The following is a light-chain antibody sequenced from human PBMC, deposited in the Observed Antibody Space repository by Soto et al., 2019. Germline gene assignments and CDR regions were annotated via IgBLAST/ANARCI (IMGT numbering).Light chain of an antibody. CDR1: QSVSSK. V-gene: IGKV3-15*01. J-gene: IGKJ1*01. CDR2: GAS. Sequence: EIVMTQSPATLSVSPGERATLSFRASQSVSSKLACYQQNPGQAPRLLIYGASTRATGIPARFSGSGSGTEFTLTISSLQSEDFAVYYCQPYNNWPPWTFGQGTKVDIK. CDR3: QPYNNWPPWT.